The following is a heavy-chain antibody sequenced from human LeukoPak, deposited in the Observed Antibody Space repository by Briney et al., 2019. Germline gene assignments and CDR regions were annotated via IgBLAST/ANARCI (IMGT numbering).Heavy chain of an antibody. V-gene: IGHV3-23*01. CDR3: AREGNYYDSSGYYTGYFDY. CDR2: ISGSGGST. Sequence: PGGSLRLSCAASGFTFSSYAMSWVRQAPGKGLEWVSTISGSGGSTYYGDSVKGRFTISRDNSKNTLYLQMNSLRAEDTAVYYCAREGNYYDSSGYYTGYFDYWGQGTLVTVSS. D-gene: IGHD3-22*01. CDR1: GFTFSSYA. J-gene: IGHJ4*02.